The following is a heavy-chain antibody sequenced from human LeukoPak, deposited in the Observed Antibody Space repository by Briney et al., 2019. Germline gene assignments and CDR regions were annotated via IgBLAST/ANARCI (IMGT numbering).Heavy chain of an antibody. J-gene: IGHJ4*02. D-gene: IGHD3-22*01. V-gene: IGHV3-7*01. CDR2: MRGDGSAK. CDR1: GFSFSTNW. CDR3: ASSHDSSGND. Sequence: PGGSLRLSCAASGFSFSTNWMAWVRQAPGKGLEWVGNMRGDGSAKFYGGSVKGRFTISRDNSQNTLYLQMDSLRPEDTAVYYCASSHDSSGNDWGQGTLVTVSS.